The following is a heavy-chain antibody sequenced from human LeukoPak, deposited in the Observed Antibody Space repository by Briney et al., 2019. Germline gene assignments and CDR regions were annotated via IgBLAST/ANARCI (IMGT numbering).Heavy chain of an antibody. CDR1: GGTFSSYA. CDR3: ARGRSGIQYNFDY. J-gene: IGHJ4*02. D-gene: IGHD1-26*01. Sequence: SVKVSCKASGGTFSSYAISWVRQAPGQGLEWMGGIIPIFGTANYAQKFQGRVTITADESTSTAYMELSSLRSEDTAVYYCARGRSGIQYNFDYWGQGTLVTVSS. V-gene: IGHV1-69*13. CDR2: IIPIFGTA.